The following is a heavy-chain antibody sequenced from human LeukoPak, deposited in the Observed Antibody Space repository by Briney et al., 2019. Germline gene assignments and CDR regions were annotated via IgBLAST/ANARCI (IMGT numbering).Heavy chain of an antibody. V-gene: IGHV4-59*01. D-gene: IGHD5-12*01. CDR3: ARVYGSGYDFRGAFDI. Sequence: SETPSLTCTVSGGSISTYYWTWIRQPPGKGLEWIGYIYYSGSTNYNPSLKSRVTISVDTSKNQFSLKLSSVTAADTAVYYCARVYGSGYDFRGAFDIWGQGTMVTVSS. J-gene: IGHJ3*02. CDR2: IYYSGST. CDR1: GGSISTYY.